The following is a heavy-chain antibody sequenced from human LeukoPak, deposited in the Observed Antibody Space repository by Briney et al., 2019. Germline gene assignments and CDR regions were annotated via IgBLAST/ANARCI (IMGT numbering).Heavy chain of an antibody. CDR1: GFTFSRYA. D-gene: IGHD3-9*01. Sequence: GGSLRLSCAASGFTFSRYAMHCVRQAPGKGLEWVAVISYDGSNKYYADSVKGRFTISRDNSKNTLYLQMNSLRAEDTAVYYCAKDRVTIFCLDYWGQGTLVTVSS. CDR2: ISYDGSNK. J-gene: IGHJ4*02. V-gene: IGHV3-30-3*01. CDR3: AKDRVTIFCLDY.